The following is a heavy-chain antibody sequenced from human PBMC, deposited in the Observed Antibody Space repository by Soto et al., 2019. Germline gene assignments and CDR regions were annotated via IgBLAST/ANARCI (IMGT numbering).Heavy chain of an antibody. Sequence: PSETLSLTCVVSGDSISSSTSWWSWVRQPPGTGLEWIGEIHHSGSANYNPSLKSRVSLSMDKSKNQFSLRLTSVTAADTAVYYCARVEFGNFGAYWGQGTLVTVSS. D-gene: IGHD3-10*01. CDR1: GDSISSSTSW. CDR2: IHHSGSA. CDR3: ARVEFGNFGAY. J-gene: IGHJ4*02. V-gene: IGHV4-4*02.